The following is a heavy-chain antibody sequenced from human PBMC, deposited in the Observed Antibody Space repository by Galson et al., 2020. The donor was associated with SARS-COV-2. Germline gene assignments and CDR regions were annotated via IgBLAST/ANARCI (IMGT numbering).Heavy chain of an antibody. CDR3: ARGGNRDNAYVFDL. CDR1: GYIFTSYS. J-gene: IGHJ3*01. D-gene: IGHD1-20*01. CDR2: INIGNGKT. V-gene: IGHV1-3*04. Sequence: ASVKVSCKSSGYIFTSYSLHWVRQAPGQSLEYMGWINIGNGKTKYSQNFQARVTFIRDTSASTAYMELSGLRSEDTAMYFCARGGNRDNAYVFDLWGQGTMVTGSS.